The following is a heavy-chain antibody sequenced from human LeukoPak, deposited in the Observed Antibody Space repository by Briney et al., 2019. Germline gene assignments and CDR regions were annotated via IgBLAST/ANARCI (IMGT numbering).Heavy chain of an antibody. CDR2: RQQDASEK. V-gene: IGHV3-7*04. CDR1: GFTFSSDW. J-gene: IGHJ5*02. Sequence: RGSLILSCAASGFTFSSDWMSWGRQAPATGLELVPNRQQDASEKYYVDSVKGRLRISRDNANISRHLQMNSLRAEDTAVYYCARVSVYSSSWYKIWTRGLNWFDPWGQATLVTVSS. D-gene: IGHD6-13*01. CDR3: ARVSVYSSSWYKIWTRGLNWFDP.